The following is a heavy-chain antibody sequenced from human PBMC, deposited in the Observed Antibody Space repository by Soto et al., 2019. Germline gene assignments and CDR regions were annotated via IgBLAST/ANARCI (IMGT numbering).Heavy chain of an antibody. CDR2: MNPNSGNT. V-gene: IGHV1-8*01. Sequence: ASVKVSCKASGYTFTSYDINWVRQATGQGLEWMGWMNPNSGNTGYAQKFRGRVTMTRNTSISTAYMELSSLRSEDTAVYYCARGVRDIVVVPAAMHYYYYMDVWGKGTTVTVSS. CDR1: GYTFTSYD. J-gene: IGHJ6*03. D-gene: IGHD2-2*01. CDR3: ARGVRDIVVVPAAMHYYYYMDV.